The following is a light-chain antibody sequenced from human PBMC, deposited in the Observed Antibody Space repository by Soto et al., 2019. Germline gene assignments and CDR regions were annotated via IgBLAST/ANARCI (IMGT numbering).Light chain of an antibody. CDR1: HDITNY. V-gene: IGKV1-33*01. CDR2: DAS. Sequence: DIQMTQSPSSLSASVGDRVTITCQASHDITNYLNWYQQKPGNAPKLLIYDASNLGTGVPSRFSGSGSGTDFTFTISSLQPEDIATYYCQQYDKGVYTFGQGTKLEIK. CDR3: QQYDKGVYT. J-gene: IGKJ2*01.